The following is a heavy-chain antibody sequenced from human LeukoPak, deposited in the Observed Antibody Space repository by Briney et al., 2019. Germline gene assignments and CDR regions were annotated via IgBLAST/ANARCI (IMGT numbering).Heavy chain of an antibody. CDR1: GGSISSYY. CDR2: IYYSGST. CDR3: ARQMLPDAFDL. Sequence: SETLSLTCTVSGGSISSYYWSWIRQPPGKGLEWIGYIYYSGSTNYNPSLKSRVTISVDTSKNQFSLKLSSVTAADTAVYYCARQMLPDAFDLWGQGTMVTVSS. V-gene: IGHV4-59*08. J-gene: IGHJ3*01. D-gene: IGHD2-8*01.